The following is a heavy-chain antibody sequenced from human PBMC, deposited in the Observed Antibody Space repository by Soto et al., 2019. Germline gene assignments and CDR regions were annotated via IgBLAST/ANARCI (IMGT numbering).Heavy chain of an antibody. J-gene: IGHJ4*02. CDR1: GGTLTSYV. CDR3: VWAPSGEYSFPY. V-gene: IGHV1-69*17. D-gene: IGHD2-21*01. CDR2: IIPTFGIT. Sequence: QVQLAQSGAEVKKPGSSVKVSCKASGGTLTSYVIDWVRQAPGRGLEWMGGIIPTFGITNFPQRFQGRLTFTADRSTSTAYMEMSSMTSEDTALYYGVWAPSGEYSFPYWGQGTLVTVSS.